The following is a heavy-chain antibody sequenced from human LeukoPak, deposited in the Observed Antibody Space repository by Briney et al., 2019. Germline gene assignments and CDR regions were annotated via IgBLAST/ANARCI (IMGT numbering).Heavy chain of an antibody. CDR1: GFTFSDYY. Sequence: PGGSLRLSCAASGFTFSDYYMNWIRQAPGKGLEWVSYISSSGSTIYYADSVKGRFTISRDNAKNSLYLQMNSLRAEDTAVYYCAKGSITIFAVLYFAYWGQGTQVTVSS. CDR2: ISSSGSTI. D-gene: IGHD3-3*01. J-gene: IGHJ4*02. V-gene: IGHV3-11*01. CDR3: AKGSITIFAVLYFAY.